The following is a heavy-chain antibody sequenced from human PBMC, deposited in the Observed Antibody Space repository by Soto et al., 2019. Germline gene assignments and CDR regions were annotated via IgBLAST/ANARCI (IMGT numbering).Heavy chain of an antibody. CDR2: IKQDGKEK. V-gene: IGHV3-7*03. CDR1: GFTFSNYW. J-gene: IGHJ5*02. Sequence: GGSLRLSCADTGFTFSNYWLSWVRKAPGEGLEWVANIKQDGKEKYYVDAVKGRFTISRDNAKTLVYLQMNSLQDEDTALYFCAPATPGCYTGHCWFDPWGQGTLVTVSS. CDR3: APATPGCYTGHCWFDP. D-gene: IGHD2-2*02.